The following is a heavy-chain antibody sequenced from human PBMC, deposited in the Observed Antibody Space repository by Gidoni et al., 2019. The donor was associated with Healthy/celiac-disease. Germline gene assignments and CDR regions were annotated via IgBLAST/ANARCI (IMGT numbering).Heavy chain of an antibody. Sequence: EVQLLESGGGLVQPGWSLRLSCAASGFTFSSYAISWLLQAPGKGLEWVSAISGSGGSTYDADSVKGRFTISRDNSKNTLYLQMNSLRDEDTAVYYCAKDTYYYGSGSYYNHYYYYGMDVWGQGTTVTVSS. V-gene: IGHV3-23*01. CDR1: GFTFSSYA. J-gene: IGHJ6*02. D-gene: IGHD3-10*01. CDR3: AKDTYYYGSGSYYNHYYYYGMDV. CDR2: ISGSGGST.